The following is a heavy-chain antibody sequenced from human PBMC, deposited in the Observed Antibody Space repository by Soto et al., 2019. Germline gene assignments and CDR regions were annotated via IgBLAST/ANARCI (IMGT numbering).Heavy chain of an antibody. CDR2: IYPSGST. CDR3: ARDRTAAGPSNWFDP. V-gene: IGHV4-4*07. CDR1: CGSISYYY. D-gene: IGHD6-13*01. Sequence: SETLSLTSTVSCGSISYYYWSWIRQSAGKGLEWIGRIYPSGSTNYNPSLKGRVTMSVDTSNNQFSLNLGSVTAADTAVYYCARDRTAAGPSNWFDPWGREPWSPSPQ. J-gene: IGHJ5*02.